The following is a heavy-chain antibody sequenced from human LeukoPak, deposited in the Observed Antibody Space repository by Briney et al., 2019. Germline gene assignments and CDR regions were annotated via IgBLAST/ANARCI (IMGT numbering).Heavy chain of an antibody. CDR2: IKQDGSEK. V-gene: IGHV3-7*01. Sequence: PGGSLRLSCAASGSTFSSYWMSWVRQAPGKGLEWVANIKQDGSEKYYVDSVKGRFTISRDNAKNSLYLQMNSLRAEDTAVYYCANTPYYYYMDVWGKGTTVTVSS. D-gene: IGHD2-15*01. CDR1: GSTFSSYW. J-gene: IGHJ6*03. CDR3: ANTPYYYYMDV.